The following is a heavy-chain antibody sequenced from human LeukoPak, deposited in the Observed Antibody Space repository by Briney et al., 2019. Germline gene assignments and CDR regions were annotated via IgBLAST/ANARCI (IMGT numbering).Heavy chain of an antibody. V-gene: IGHV3-66*01. Sequence: GGSLRLSCGASGFTVSNNYMSGVRQAPGKGGEGVSVMYSGSTTYYADSVKGRFTIYRDNSKNTLYLEMKNMRAEDTAVYYCARGPRYCSSTSCYDYWGQGTLVTVSS. D-gene: IGHD2-2*01. CDR1: GFTVSNNY. J-gene: IGHJ4*02. CDR2: MYSGSTT. CDR3: ARGPRYCSSTSCYDY.